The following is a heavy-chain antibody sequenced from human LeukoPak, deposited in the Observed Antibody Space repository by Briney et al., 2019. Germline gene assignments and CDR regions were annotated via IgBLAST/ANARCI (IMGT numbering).Heavy chain of an antibody. CDR1: GGSISSYY. D-gene: IGHD6-19*01. J-gene: IGHJ3*02. CDR3: ARDRPGYSSGWYDLGGAFDI. V-gene: IGHV4-59*01. Sequence: SETLSLTCTVSGGSISSYYWSWIRQPPGKGLEWIGCIYYSGSTNYNPSLKSRVTISVDTSKNQLSLKLSSVTAADTAVYYCARDRPGYSSGWYDLGGAFDIWGQGTMVTVSS. CDR2: IYYSGST.